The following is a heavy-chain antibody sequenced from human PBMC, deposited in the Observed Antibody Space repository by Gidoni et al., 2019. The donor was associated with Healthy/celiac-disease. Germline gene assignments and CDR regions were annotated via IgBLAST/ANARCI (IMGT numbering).Heavy chain of an antibody. J-gene: IGHJ6*02. V-gene: IGHV3-66*01. D-gene: IGHD2-2*02. Sequence: EVQLVESGGGLVQPGGSLRLSCAASGFTVSSNYMSWVRQAPGKGLEWVSVIYSGGSTYYADSVKGRFTISRDNSKNTLYLQKNSLRAEDTAVYYCARGGYCSSTSCYTDYYYGMDVWGQGTTVTVSS. CDR2: IYSGGST. CDR3: ARGGYCSSTSCYTDYYYGMDV. CDR1: GFTVSSNY.